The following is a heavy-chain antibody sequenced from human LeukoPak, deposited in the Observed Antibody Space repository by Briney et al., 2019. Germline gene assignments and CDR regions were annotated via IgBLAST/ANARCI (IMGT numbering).Heavy chain of an antibody. CDR3: ARSLVAAAAYFDY. J-gene: IGHJ4*02. CDR1: GYTFTGYY. CDR2: INPNSGGT. D-gene: IGHD6-13*01. V-gene: IGHV1-2*02. Sequence: ASVKVSCKASGYTFTGYYMHWVRQAPGQGLEWMGWINPNSGGTNYAQKFQGRVTMTRDTSTSTAYMELRSLRSDDTAVYYCARSLVAAAAYFDYWGQGTLVTVSS.